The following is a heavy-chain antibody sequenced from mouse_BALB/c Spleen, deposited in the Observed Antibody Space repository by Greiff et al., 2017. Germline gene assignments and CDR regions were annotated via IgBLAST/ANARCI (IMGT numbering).Heavy chain of an antibody. CDR1: GFSLSTSGMG. V-gene: IGHV8-12*01. CDR2: IYWDDDK. CDR3: ARRATIYYDSDGYAMDY. Sequence: QVTLKESGPGILQPSQTLSLTCSFSGFSLSTSGMGVSWIRQPSGKGLEWLAHIYWDDDKRYNPSLKSRLTISKDTSRNQVFLKITSVDTADTATYYCARRATIYYDSDGYAMDYWGQGTSVTVSS. J-gene: IGHJ4*01. D-gene: IGHD2-4*01.